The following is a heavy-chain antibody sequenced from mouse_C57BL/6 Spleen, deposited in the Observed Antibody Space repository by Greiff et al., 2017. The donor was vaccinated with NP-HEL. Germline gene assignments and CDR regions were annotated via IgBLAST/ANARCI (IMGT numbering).Heavy chain of an antibody. J-gene: IGHJ3*01. CDR2: IYPGDGDT. CDR3: ARVSDYYGSSYAWFAY. D-gene: IGHD1-1*01. CDR1: GYAFSSSW. V-gene: IGHV1-82*01. Sequence: VQLQQSGPELVKPGASVKISCKASGYAFSSSWMNWVKQRPGKGLEWIGRIYPGDGDTNYNGKFKGKATLTADKSSSTAYMQLSSLTSEDSAVYFCARVSDYYGSSYAWFAYWGQGTLVTVSA.